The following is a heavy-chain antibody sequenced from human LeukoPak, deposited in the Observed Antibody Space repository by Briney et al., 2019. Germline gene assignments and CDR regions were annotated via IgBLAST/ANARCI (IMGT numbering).Heavy chain of an antibody. CDR2: ITRSSNYI. CDR1: GFTFSSYG. CDR3: AREVLTQAIYSGYNAFEI. D-gene: IGHD5-12*01. J-gene: IGHJ3*02. V-gene: IGHV3-21*01. Sequence: PGGSLRLSCAASGFTFSSYGMSWVRQAPGKGLEWVTSITRSSNYIYYADSVKGRFTISSDKATNSLYLQMNSLRAEDTAVYYCAREVLTQAIYSGYNAFEIWGQGTMVTVSS.